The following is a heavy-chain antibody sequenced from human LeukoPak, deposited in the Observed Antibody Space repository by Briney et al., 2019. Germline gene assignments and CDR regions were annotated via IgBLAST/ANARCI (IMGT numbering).Heavy chain of an antibody. D-gene: IGHD5-18*01. Sequence: GGSLRLSCAASGFTFSSYAMSWVRQAPGKGLEWVSAISGSGGSTYYADSVKGRFTISRDNSKNTLYLQMNSLRAEDTAVYYCAKDPGGYSYGPQLDYWGQGTLATVSS. CDR1: GFTFSSYA. CDR2: ISGSGGST. CDR3: AKDPGGYSYGPQLDY. V-gene: IGHV3-23*01. J-gene: IGHJ4*02.